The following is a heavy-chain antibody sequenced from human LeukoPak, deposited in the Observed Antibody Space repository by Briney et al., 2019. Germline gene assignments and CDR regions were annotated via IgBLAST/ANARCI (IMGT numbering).Heavy chain of an antibody. CDR2: ISGSGSDT. V-gene: IGHV3-11*06. J-gene: IGHJ4*02. D-gene: IGHD6-13*01. CDR3: ARVGSIAAAGTPDY. Sequence: KPGGSLRLSCAASGFIFSDYYMTWIRQAPGKGLEWLSYISGSGSDTNYADSVKGRFTTSRDNAKNSLYLQMNSLRAEDTPVYYCARVGSIAAAGTPDYWGQGTLVTVSS. CDR1: GFIFSDYY.